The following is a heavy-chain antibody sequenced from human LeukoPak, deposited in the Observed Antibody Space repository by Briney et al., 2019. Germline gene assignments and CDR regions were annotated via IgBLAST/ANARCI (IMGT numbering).Heavy chain of an antibody. CDR3: ARDTNGLAY. J-gene: IGHJ4*02. CDR2: VSTDGSNT. CDR1: GFTFSSHR. D-gene: IGHD2-8*01. Sequence: QPGGSLRLSCAASGFTFSSHRMHWVRHAPGKGLVWVSCVSTDGSNTNYADSVKGRFTISRDNAKNTLYLQMNSLRVEDTAVYYCARDTNGLAYWGLGTRVTVSS. V-gene: IGHV3-74*01.